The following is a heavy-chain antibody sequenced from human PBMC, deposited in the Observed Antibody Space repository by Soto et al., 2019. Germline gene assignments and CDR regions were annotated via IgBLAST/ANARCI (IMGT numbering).Heavy chain of an antibody. J-gene: IGHJ6*02. D-gene: IGHD6-19*01. CDR2: ISYDGSNK. CDR3: AKDRSSGDPGGMDV. V-gene: IGHV3-30*18. CDR1: GFTFSSYG. Sequence: QPGGSLRLSCAASGFTFSSYGMHWVRQAPGKGLEWVAVISYDGSNKYYADSVKGRFTISRDNSKNTLYLQMNSLRAEDTAVYYCAKDRSSGDPGGMDVWGQGTTVTVSS.